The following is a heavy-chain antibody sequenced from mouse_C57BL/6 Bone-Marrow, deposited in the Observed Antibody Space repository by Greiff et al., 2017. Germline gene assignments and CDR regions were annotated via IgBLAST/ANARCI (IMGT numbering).Heavy chain of an antibody. Sequence: VQLQQSGAELVRPGTSVKMSCKASGYTFTNYWIGWAKQRPGHGLEWIGDIYPGGGYTNYNEKFKGKATLTADKSSSTAYMQFSSLTSEDSAIYYCARRYGSSYWYFDVWGTGTTVTVSS. D-gene: IGHD1-1*01. CDR2: IYPGGGYT. V-gene: IGHV1-63*01. CDR3: ARRYGSSYWYFDV. J-gene: IGHJ1*03. CDR1: GYTFTNYW.